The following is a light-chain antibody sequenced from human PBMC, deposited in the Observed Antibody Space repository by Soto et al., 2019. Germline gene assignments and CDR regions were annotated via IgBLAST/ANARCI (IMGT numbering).Light chain of an antibody. CDR3: QQYGSSPPQT. V-gene: IGKV3-20*01. CDR2: GAS. Sequence: EIVLTQSPGTLSLSPGEGATLSCRASQSVSSSSLAWYQQKPGQAPRLLIYGASSRATGIPDRFSGSGSGTDFTLSISRLEPEDFAVYYCQQYGSSPPQTFGQGTKVDIK. J-gene: IGKJ1*01. CDR1: QSVSSSS.